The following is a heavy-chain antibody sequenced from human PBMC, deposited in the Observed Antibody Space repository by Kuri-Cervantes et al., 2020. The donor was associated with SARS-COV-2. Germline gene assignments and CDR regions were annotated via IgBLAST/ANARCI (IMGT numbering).Heavy chain of an antibody. Sequence: ASVKVSCKASGYNFIDYYIHWVRQAPGQGLEWMGMINPGGGGTGYAQKFQDRVFMTRDTSTSTVYMELSSLRSEDTAVYYCARDPEIVLRFLEWLPTRYYGMDVWGQGTTVTVSS. V-gene: IGHV1-46*03. CDR3: ARDPEIVLRFLEWLPTRYYGMDV. CDR2: INPGGGGT. D-gene: IGHD3-3*01. J-gene: IGHJ6*02. CDR1: GYNFIDYY.